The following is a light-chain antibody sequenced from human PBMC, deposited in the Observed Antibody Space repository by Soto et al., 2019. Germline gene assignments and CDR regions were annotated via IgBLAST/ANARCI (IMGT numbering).Light chain of an antibody. CDR3: SSYTSRTTVV. V-gene: IGLV2-14*01. Sequence: QSALTQPASVSGSPGQSITISCTGTSSDVGGYNYVSWFQQHPGKAPKLMIYDVSDRPSGVSNRFSGSKSGNTASLTISGLQAADEADYYCSSYTSRTTVVFGGGTKVTVL. CDR1: SSDVGGYNY. CDR2: DVS. J-gene: IGLJ2*01.